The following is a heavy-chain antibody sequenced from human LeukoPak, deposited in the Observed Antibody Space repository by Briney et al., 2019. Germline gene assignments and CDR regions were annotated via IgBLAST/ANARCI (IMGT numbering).Heavy chain of an antibody. CDR2: IYSGGST. CDR3: ARSDILTGYSDY. D-gene: IGHD3-9*01. Sequence: PGGSLRLSCAASGFTVSSKYMSWVRQAPGKGLEWVSVIYSGGSTYYADSVKGRFTISRDNAKNSLYLQMNSLRDEDTAVYYCARSDILTGYSDYWGQGTLVTVSS. V-gene: IGHV3-66*01. J-gene: IGHJ4*02. CDR1: GFTVSSKY.